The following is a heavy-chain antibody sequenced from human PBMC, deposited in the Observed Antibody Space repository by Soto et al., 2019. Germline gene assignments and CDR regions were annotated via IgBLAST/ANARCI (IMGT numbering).Heavy chain of an antibody. J-gene: IGHJ4*02. CDR3: VAATTWNFPFPY. CDR1: GFTISNHG. D-gene: IGHD1-7*01. CDR2: IWNDGSNK. V-gene: IGHV3-33*03. Sequence: QAQLVESGGGVVQPGTSLRLSCAASGFTISNHGMHWVRQAPGKGLEWLANIWNDGSNKFYAESVKGRFSISKDNSKNPLSLQMSSLRAADMAVYYCVAATTWNFPFPYWGQGDQVTVSS.